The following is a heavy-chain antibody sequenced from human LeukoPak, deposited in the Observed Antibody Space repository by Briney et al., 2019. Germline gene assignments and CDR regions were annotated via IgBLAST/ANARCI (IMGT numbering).Heavy chain of an antibody. CDR3: ARVLGVFSSYARGGYYFDY. Sequence: SETLSLTCTVSGGSISSSSYYWGWIRQPPGKGLEWIGSIYYSGSTYYNPSLKSRVTISVDTSKNQFSLKLSSVTAADTAVYYYARVLGVFSSYARGGYYFDYWGQGTLVTVSS. V-gene: IGHV4-39*07. CDR2: IYYSGST. J-gene: IGHJ4*02. D-gene: IGHD2-8*01. CDR1: GGSISSSSYY.